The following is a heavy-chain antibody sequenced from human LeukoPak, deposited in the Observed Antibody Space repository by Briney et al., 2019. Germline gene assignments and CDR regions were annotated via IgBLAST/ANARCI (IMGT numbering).Heavy chain of an antibody. CDR3: ATLLLWFGELYFDY. Sequence: SQTLSLTCTVSGGSISSGGYYWSWIRQHPGKGLEWIGYIYYSGSTYYNPSLKSRVTILVDTSKNQFSLKLSSVTAADTAVYYCATLLLWFGELYFDYWGQGTLVTVSS. V-gene: IGHV4-31*03. D-gene: IGHD3-10*01. CDR2: IYYSGST. J-gene: IGHJ4*02. CDR1: GGSISSGGYY.